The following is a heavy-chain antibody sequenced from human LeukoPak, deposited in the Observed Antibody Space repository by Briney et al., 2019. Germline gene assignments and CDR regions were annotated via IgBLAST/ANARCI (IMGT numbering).Heavy chain of an antibody. CDR1: GGSISSYY. Sequence: KTSETLSLTCTVSGGSISSYYWSWFRQPAGKGLEWIGRIDTSGSTSYNPSLKSRLTMSVDTSKKQFSLKLRSVTAADTAVYYCARDIVVVVGDTDYYYYIDVWGKGTTVTVSS. D-gene: IGHD2-15*01. J-gene: IGHJ6*03. CDR3: ARDIVVVVGDTDYYYYIDV. CDR2: IDTSGST. V-gene: IGHV4-4*07.